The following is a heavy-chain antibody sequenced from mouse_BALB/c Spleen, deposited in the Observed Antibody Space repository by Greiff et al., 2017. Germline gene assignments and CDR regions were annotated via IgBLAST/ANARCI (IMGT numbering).Heavy chain of an antibody. CDR2: ISYSGST. V-gene: IGHV3-2*02. D-gene: IGHD2-10*01. CDR1: GYSITSDYA. CDR3: ARSSYGNYPWFAY. Sequence: EVKLMESGPGLVKPSQSLSLTCTVTGYSITSDYAWNWIRQFPGNKLEWMGYISYSGSTSYNPSLKSRISITRDTSKNQFFLQLNSVTTEDTATYYCARSSYGNYPWFAYWGQGTLVTVSA. J-gene: IGHJ3*01.